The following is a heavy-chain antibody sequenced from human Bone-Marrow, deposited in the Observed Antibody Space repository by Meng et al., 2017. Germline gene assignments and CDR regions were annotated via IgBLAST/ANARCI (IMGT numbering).Heavy chain of an antibody. Sequence: GGSLRLSCAASGFTFDDYAMHWVRQAPGKGLEWVSGISWNSGSIGYADSVKGRFTISRDNAKNSLYLQMNSLRAEDTAVYYCASKYSSSFYYYYGMDVWGQGTTVTVSS. CDR2: ISWNSGSI. J-gene: IGHJ6*02. CDR1: GFTFDDYA. D-gene: IGHD6-6*01. V-gene: IGHV3-9*01. CDR3: ASKYSSSFYYYYGMDV.